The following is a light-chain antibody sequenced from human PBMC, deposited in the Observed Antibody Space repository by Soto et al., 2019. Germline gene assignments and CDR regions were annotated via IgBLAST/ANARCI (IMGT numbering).Light chain of an antibody. CDR2: KAS. V-gene: IGKV1-5*03. J-gene: IGKJ1*01. CDR1: QSISSW. Sequence: DIQMTQSPSTLSASVGDRVTITCRASQSISSWLAWYQQKPGKAPKLLIYKASSLESGVPSRFSGSGSGTDFTLSISSLQPEDFATYYCQQSYSTPRTFGQGTKVDIK. CDR3: QQSYSTPRT.